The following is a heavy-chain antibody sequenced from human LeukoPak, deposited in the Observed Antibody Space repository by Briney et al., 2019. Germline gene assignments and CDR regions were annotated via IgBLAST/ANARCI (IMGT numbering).Heavy chain of an antibody. J-gene: IGHJ6*02. D-gene: IGHD4-17*01. Sequence: SVKVSCKASGGTFSSYAISWVRQAPGQGLEWMGRIIPILGIANYAQKFQGRVTITADKSTSTAYMELSSLRSEDTAVYYCARDDYGDYYFYYGMDVWGQGTTVTVSS. V-gene: IGHV1-69*04. CDR1: GGTFSSYA. CDR3: ARDDYGDYYFYYGMDV. CDR2: IIPILGIA.